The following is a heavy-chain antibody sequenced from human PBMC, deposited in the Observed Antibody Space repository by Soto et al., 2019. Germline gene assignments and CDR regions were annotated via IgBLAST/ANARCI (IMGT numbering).Heavy chain of an antibody. Sequence: GGSLRLSCAASGFIFNTYWMHWVRQAPGKGLVWISRINSDGSIADYADSLKGRFTISRDDAKNSLYLQMNSLRVEDTGVYYCARDLGVALATLTLDYWGQGTLVTVSS. V-gene: IGHV3-74*01. J-gene: IGHJ4*02. CDR1: GFIFNTYW. CDR2: INSDGSIA. D-gene: IGHD2-15*01. CDR3: ARDLGVALATLTLDY.